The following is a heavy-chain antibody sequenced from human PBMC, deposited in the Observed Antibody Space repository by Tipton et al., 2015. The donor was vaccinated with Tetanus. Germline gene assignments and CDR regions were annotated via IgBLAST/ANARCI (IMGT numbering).Heavy chain of an antibody. CDR2: IYDTGNV. CDR1: GGSISRTNYY. V-gene: IGHV4-39*01. Sequence: TLSLTCTVSGGSISRTNYYWGWIRQPPGKGLEWIGSIYDTGNVYYNPALTSRVTMSVDTFKIQFSLSLRSVTAADTAVYYCARLSSSANDAHGFDIWGQGTMVTVSS. D-gene: IGHD3-22*01. J-gene: IGHJ3*02. CDR3: ARLSSSANDAHGFDI.